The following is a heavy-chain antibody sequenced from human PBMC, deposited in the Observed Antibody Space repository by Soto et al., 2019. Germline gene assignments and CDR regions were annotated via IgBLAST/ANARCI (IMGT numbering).Heavy chain of an antibody. V-gene: IGHV1-3*01. J-gene: IGHJ5*02. CDR3: QRESPGGWFDP. CDR1: GYTFTSYA. CDR2: INAGNGNT. Sequence: GASVKVSCKASGYTFTSYAMHWLRQAPGQRLEWMGWINAGNGNTKYSHKFQGRVTMTTDTSTSTAYMEVSSLRSDDTAMYSCQRESPGGWFDPWGQGTLVTVSS.